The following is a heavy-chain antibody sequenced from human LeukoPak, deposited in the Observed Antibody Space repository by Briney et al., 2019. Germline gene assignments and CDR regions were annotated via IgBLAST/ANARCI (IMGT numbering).Heavy chain of an antibody. CDR1: GGSISSYY. D-gene: IGHD2-15*01. CDR3: ARVDLRAAYFDY. J-gene: IGHJ4*02. CDR2: IYTSGST. Sequence: SETLSLTCTVSGGSISSYYWSWIRQPAGKGLEWIGRIYTSGSTGYNPSLKSRVTMSVDASKNQFSLKLSSVTAADAAVYYCARVDLRAAYFDYWGQGTLVTVSS. V-gene: IGHV4-4*07.